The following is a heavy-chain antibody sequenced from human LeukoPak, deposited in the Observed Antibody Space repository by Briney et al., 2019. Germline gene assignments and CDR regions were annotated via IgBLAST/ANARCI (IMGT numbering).Heavy chain of an antibody. D-gene: IGHD2-15*01. CDR3: AKDRWDIVVVVAATDEYFQH. CDR1: GFTSSSYA. CDR2: ISGSGGST. V-gene: IGHV3-23*01. J-gene: IGHJ1*01. Sequence: PGGSLRLXCAASGFTSSSYAMSWVRQAPGKELEWVSAISGSGGSTYYADSVKGRFTISRDNSKNTLYLQMNSLRAEDTAVYYCAKDRWDIVVVVAATDEYFQHWGQGTLVTVSS.